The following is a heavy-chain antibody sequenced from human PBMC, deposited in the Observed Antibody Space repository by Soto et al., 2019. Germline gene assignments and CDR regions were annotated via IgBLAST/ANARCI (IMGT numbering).Heavy chain of an antibody. J-gene: IGHJ6*02. CDR1: GGSISSYY. CDR3: ARGSGYCSGGSCYSATQYYYYYGMDV. V-gene: IGHV4-59*01. Sequence: SETLSLTCTVSGGSISSYYWSWIRQPPGKGLEWIGYIYYSGSTNYNPSLKSRVTISVDTSKNQFSLKLSSVTAADTAVYYCARGSGYCSGGSCYSATQYYYYYGMDVWGQGTTDTVSS. D-gene: IGHD2-15*01. CDR2: IYYSGST.